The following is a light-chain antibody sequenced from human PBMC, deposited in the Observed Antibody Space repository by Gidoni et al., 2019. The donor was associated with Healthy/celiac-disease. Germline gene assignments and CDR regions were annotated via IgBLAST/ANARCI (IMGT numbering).Light chain of an antibody. CDR1: QDISNY. CDR3: QQYENLPPYT. J-gene: IGKJ2*01. Sequence: DIQMTQSPSSLSASVGDRVTITCQASQDISNYLNWYQQKPGQAHKLLIYEASNLETGVPSRFSGSGSGTDITFTIRSLQPEDIETYYCQQYENLPPYTFGQGTKLEIK. V-gene: IGKV1-33*01. CDR2: EAS.